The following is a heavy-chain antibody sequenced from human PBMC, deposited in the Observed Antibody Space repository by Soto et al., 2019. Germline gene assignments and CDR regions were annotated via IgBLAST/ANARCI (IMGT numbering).Heavy chain of an antibody. D-gene: IGHD2-15*01. CDR1: GFTFSSYV. V-gene: IGHV3-30*18. Sequence: QVHLEESGGGVVQPGRSLRLSCAASGFTFSSYVMHWVRQAPGKGLEWVAVTSYDGSSKYYADSVKGRFTISRDNSKNTLYLHMNSLKTEDTAVYYCAKDWGRYCSGATCYLFHYWGQGTLVTVSS. CDR2: TSYDGSSK. J-gene: IGHJ4*02. CDR3: AKDWGRYCSGATCYLFHY.